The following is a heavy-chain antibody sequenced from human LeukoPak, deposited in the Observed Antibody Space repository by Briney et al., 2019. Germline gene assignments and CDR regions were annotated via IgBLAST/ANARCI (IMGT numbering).Heavy chain of an antibody. Sequence: GASVTVSCRASGYTFTGYYMHWVRQAPGQGLEWMGWINPNSGGTNYAQKFQGRVTMTRDTSISTAYMELSRLRSDDTAVYYCARDPGVPGIADYWGQGTLVTVSA. V-gene: IGHV1-2*02. D-gene: IGHD6-13*01. CDR3: ARDPGVPGIADY. CDR1: GYTFTGYY. CDR2: INPNSGGT. J-gene: IGHJ4*02.